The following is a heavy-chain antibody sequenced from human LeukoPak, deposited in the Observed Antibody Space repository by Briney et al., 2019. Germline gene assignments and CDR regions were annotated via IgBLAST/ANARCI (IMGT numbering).Heavy chain of an antibody. CDR3: ARISVTTTGNIFDY. Sequence: SETLSLTCTVSGGSISSGGYYRSWIRQHPGKGLEWIGYIYYSGSTYYNPSLKSRVTISVDTSKNQFSLKLSSVTAADTAVYYCARISVTTTGNIFDYWGQGTLVTVSS. D-gene: IGHD1-1*01. CDR1: GGSISSGGYY. J-gene: IGHJ4*02. CDR2: IYYSGST. V-gene: IGHV4-31*03.